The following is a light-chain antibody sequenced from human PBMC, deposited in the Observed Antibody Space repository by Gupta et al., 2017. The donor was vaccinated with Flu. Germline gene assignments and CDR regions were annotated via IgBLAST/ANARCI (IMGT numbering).Light chain of an antibody. CDR2: AGS. J-gene: IGKJ2*01. Sequence: EIVLMQSPGTLSLSPGERATLSCGARQSVSSSYLAWYQQKPGQAPRLLLYAGSNRATGIPDRFSGSASGTDFTLTIRRLEPEDSAVYFCQQYSQIPYTFGQGTKLEIK. CDR1: QSVSSSY. CDR3: QQYSQIPYT. V-gene: IGKV3-20*01.